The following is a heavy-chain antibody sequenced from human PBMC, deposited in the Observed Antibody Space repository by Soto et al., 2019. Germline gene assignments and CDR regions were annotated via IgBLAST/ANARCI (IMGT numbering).Heavy chain of an antibody. D-gene: IGHD2-2*01. CDR1: GFTFSRYG. V-gene: IGHV3-33*01. CDR3: ARDKDYCGSTSCLIGYFDY. Sequence: PGGSLRLSCAASGFTFSRYGMHWVRQAPGKGLEWVAIIWYDGSNKYYADSVKGRITISRDNSKDTLYLQMNSLRAEDTAVYYCARDKDYCGSTSCLIGYFDYWGQGTLVTVSS. J-gene: IGHJ4*02. CDR2: IWYDGSNK.